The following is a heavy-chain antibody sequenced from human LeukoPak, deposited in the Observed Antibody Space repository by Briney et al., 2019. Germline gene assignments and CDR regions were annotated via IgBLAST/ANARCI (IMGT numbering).Heavy chain of an antibody. D-gene: IGHD2-2*01. CDR3: ARHGGYCGSTTCRLDYYHYMDV. J-gene: IGHJ6*03. CDR1: GGSIRSGSYY. V-gene: IGHV4-39*01. CDR2: VFYSGST. Sequence: SETVSLTCTVSGGSIRSGSYYWGWIRQSPGKGLEWIGSVFYSGSTFYKPSLKSRVTISVDTSKNQFSLKLSSVTAADTSVYYCARHGGYCGSTTCRLDYYHYMDVWGKGTTVTVSS.